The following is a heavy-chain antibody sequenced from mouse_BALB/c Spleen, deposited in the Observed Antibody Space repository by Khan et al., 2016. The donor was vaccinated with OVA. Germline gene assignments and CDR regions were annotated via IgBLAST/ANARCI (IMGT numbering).Heavy chain of an antibody. J-gene: IGHJ4*01. CDR3: AKWGNSYYAMDY. CDR1: GFSLTSYG. V-gene: IGHV2-3*01. D-gene: IGHD2-1*01. CDR2: IWGDGST. Sequence: QVRLQQSGPGLVAPSQSLSITCTVSGFSLTSYGINWVRQPPGKGLEWLGVIWGDGSTNYHSALISRLSISKDNSKSQVFLKLNILQTDDTATYYCAKWGNSYYAMDYWGQGTSVTVSS.